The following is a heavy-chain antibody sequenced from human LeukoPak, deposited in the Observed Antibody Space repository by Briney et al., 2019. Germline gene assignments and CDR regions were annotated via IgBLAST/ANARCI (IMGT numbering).Heavy chain of an antibody. Sequence: PSGTLSLTCAVSGGSISISNWWSWVRQPPGKGLEWIGEIYHSGSTNYNPSLKSRVTISVDKSKNQFSLRLSSVTAADTAVYYCARVQGRRVAARAVDYWGQGTLVTVSS. D-gene: IGHD6-25*01. CDR2: IYHSGST. CDR1: GGSISISNW. CDR3: ARVQGRRVAARAVDY. J-gene: IGHJ4*02. V-gene: IGHV4-4*02.